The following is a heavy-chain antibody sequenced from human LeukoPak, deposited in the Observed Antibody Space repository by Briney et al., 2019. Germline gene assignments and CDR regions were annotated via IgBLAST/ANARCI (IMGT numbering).Heavy chain of an antibody. CDR2: ISAYNGNT. Sequence: ASVKVSCKASGYTFTSYGISWVRQAPGQGLEWMGWISAYNGNTNYAQKLQGRVTMTTDTSTSTAYMELRSLRSDDTAVYYCARDPGRDSSGYYYTYYYGMDVRGQGTTVTVSS. D-gene: IGHD3-22*01. CDR3: ARDPGRDSSGYYYTYYYGMDV. J-gene: IGHJ6*02. V-gene: IGHV1-18*01. CDR1: GYTFTSYG.